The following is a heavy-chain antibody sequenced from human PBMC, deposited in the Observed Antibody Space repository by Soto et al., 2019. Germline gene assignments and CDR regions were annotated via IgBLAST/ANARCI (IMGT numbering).Heavy chain of an antibody. J-gene: IGHJ5*02. D-gene: IGHD3-16*01. V-gene: IGHV4-31*03. CDR2: IHDSGST. CDR3: WRGRGEWFDT. Sequence: PSETLSLTGSVSGDSVSSGGFYWRWIRQHPGQGLEYIEYIHDSGSTTYNPSLRGRATISADRSSNHFSLWLDSVTAAYTAASYCWRGRGEWFDTWGQGTLVTVSS. CDR1: GDSVSSGGFY.